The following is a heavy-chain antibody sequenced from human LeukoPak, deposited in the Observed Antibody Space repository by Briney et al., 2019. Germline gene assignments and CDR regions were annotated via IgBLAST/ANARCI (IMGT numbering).Heavy chain of an antibody. CDR3: AKANYSPNHSNLDY. CDR1: GFTFSSYG. Sequence: GGSLRLSCAASGFTFSSYGMHWVRHAPGKGLEWVAVIWYDGSNKYYADSVKGRFTISRDNSKNTLYLQMNSLRAEDTAVYYCAKANYSPNHSNLDYWGQGTLVTVSS. CDR2: IWYDGSNK. V-gene: IGHV3-33*06. J-gene: IGHJ4*02. D-gene: IGHD5-24*01.